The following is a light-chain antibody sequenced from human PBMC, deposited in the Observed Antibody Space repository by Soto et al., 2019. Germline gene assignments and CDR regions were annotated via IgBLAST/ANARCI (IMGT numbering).Light chain of an antibody. CDR1: QSVSRN. CDR3: QQYGDSSWT. CDR2: GAS. Sequence: EIVMTQSPATLSVSPGERATLSCRASQSVSRNLAWYQQKPGQAPRLLINGASSRATGIPDRYSGSESGTDFTLTISRLEPEDFAVYYCQQYGDSSWTFGQGTKVDIK. V-gene: IGKV3-20*01. J-gene: IGKJ1*01.